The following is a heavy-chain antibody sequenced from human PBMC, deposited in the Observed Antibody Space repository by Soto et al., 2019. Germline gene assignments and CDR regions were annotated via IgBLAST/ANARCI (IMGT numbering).Heavy chain of an antibody. Sequence: KPSETLSLTCAVYGGSFSGYYWSWIRQPPGKGLEWIGEINHSGSTNYNPSLKSRVTISVDTSKNQFSLKLSSVTAADTAVYYCARLRGSLHYAPPYYYYGMDVWGQGTTVTVPS. D-gene: IGHD3-16*01. CDR3: ARLRGSLHYAPPYYYYGMDV. CDR1: GGSFSGYY. CDR2: INHSGST. V-gene: IGHV4-34*01. J-gene: IGHJ6*02.